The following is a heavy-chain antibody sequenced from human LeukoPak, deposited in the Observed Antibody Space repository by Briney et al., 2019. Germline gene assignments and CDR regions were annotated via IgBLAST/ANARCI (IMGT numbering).Heavy chain of an antibody. CDR1: GFMFSNYW. D-gene: IGHD3-10*01. J-gene: IGHJ3*02. Sequence: GGSLRLSCAASGFMFSNYWMNRVRQAPGKGLEWVGNINQDGGVKYYVDSVKGRFTISRDNAKNSLYLQMNSLRAEDTALYYCARDCCASGSHDMWGQGTMVTVSS. V-gene: IGHV3-7*01. CDR2: INQDGGVK. CDR3: ARDCCASGSHDM.